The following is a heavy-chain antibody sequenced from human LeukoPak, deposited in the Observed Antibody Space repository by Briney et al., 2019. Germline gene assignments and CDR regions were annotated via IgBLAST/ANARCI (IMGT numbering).Heavy chain of an antibody. CDR2: IKQDGSEK. CDR1: GFTFSSYE. V-gene: IGHV3-7*01. D-gene: IGHD3-10*01. CDR3: ARDTMYYGSGSYEPLDY. J-gene: IGHJ4*02. Sequence: GGSLRLSCAASGFTFSSYEMNWVRQAPGKGLEWVANIKQDGSEKYYVDSVKGRFTISRDNAKNSLYLQMHSLRAEDTAVYYCARDTMYYGSGSYEPLDYWGQGTLVTVSS.